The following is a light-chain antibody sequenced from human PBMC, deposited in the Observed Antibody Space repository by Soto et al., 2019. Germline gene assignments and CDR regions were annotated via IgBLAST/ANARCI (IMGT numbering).Light chain of an antibody. Sequence: QSVLTQPPSASGSPGQSVTISCSGTSSDIGAYNYVSWYQQHPRKAPKLLISEVTKRPTGVPDRFSGYKTGNTTSLTVSGLQGDDEDDYYCSSYGGNNNYVIFGGGTKLAVL. CDR3: SSYGGNNNYVI. J-gene: IGLJ2*01. V-gene: IGLV2-8*01. CDR1: SSDIGAYNY. CDR2: EVT.